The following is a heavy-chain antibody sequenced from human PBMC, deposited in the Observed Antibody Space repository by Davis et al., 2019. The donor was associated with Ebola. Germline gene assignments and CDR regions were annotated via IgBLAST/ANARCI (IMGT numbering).Heavy chain of an antibody. CDR2: IYYSGST. CDR3: ARGATVTTGNFDY. CDR1: GGSISSGGYY. V-gene: IGHV4-31*03. Sequence: LRLSCTVSGGSISSGGYYWSWIRQHPGKGLEWIGYIYYSGSTYYNPSLKSRVTISVDTSKNQFSLKLSSVTAADTAVYYCARGATVTTGNFDYWGQGTLVTVSS. J-gene: IGHJ4*02. D-gene: IGHD4-17*01.